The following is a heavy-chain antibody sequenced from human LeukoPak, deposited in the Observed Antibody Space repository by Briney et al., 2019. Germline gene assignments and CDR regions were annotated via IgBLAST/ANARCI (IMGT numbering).Heavy chain of an antibody. CDR2: IYYSGRT. J-gene: IGHJ1*01. CDR1: GDSISSNSYY. V-gene: IGHV4-39*01. D-gene: IGHD1-26*01. Sequence: PSETLSLTCTVSGDSISSNSYYWGWIRQPPGKGLEWIGTIYYSGRTYYNPSLKSRVTIFVDTAKNQVSLKLSSVTAADTAVYYCARPSGSYRAEYFQHWGQGTLVTVSS. CDR3: ARPSGSYRAEYFQH.